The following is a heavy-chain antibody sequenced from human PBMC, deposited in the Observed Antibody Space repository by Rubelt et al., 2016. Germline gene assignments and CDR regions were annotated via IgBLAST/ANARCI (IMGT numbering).Heavy chain of an antibody. J-gene: IGHJ4*02. CDR2: ISVTTGYT. CDR3: AKAYRWPHSC. Sequence: EVQLVESGGGLVKPGGSLRLSCAASGFTFSSYSMNWVRQAPGKGLEWVSSISVTTGYTYYADSVKGRFTISRDNSKNTLYLQMNSLRAEGTSVYYCAKAYRWPHSCWGQGALVTVSS. CDR1: GFTFSSYS. V-gene: IGHV3-21*04. D-gene: IGHD5-24*01.